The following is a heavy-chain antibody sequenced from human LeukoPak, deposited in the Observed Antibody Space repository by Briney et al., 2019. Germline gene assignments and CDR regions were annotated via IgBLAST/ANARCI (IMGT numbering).Heavy chain of an antibody. D-gene: IGHD6-13*01. V-gene: IGHV3-48*01. Sequence: PGGSLRLSCPASGFTFSDYSMNWVRQAPGKGLEWVSYISSSSSTIYYADSVKGRFTISRDNAKNSLYLQMNSLRAEDTAVYYCAREETGIAAAGRDAFDIWGQGTMVTVSS. CDR1: GFTFSDYS. CDR3: AREETGIAAAGRDAFDI. J-gene: IGHJ3*02. CDR2: ISSSSSTI.